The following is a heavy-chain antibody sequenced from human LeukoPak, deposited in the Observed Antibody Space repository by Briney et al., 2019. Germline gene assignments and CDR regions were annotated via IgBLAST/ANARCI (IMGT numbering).Heavy chain of an antibody. V-gene: IGHV3-11*01. CDR2: ISSSGSTI. CDR3: ARGHYYDSTTYRYYYYGMDV. D-gene: IGHD3-22*01. J-gene: IGHJ6*02. CDR1: GFTFSDYY. Sequence: GGSLRLSCAASGFTFSDYYMSWIRQAPGKGLEWVSYISSSGSTIYYADSVKGRFTISRDNAKNSLYLQMNSLRAEDTAVYYCARGHYYDSTTYRYYYYGMDVWGQGTTVTVSS.